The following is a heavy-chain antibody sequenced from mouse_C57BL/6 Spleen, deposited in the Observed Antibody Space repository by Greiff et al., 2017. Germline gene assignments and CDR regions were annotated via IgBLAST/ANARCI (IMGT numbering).Heavy chain of an antibody. D-gene: IGHD2-4*01. CDR2: IYPGDGDT. Sequence: VQLQQSGAELVKPGASVKISCKASGYAFSSYWMNWVKQRPGKGLEWIGRIYPGDGDTTYNGKFKGKATLTADKSSSTAYMQLGSLPSEDSAVYFCARFDYDPAYWGQGTLVTVSA. J-gene: IGHJ3*01. V-gene: IGHV1-80*01. CDR3: ARFDYDPAY. CDR1: GYAFSSYW.